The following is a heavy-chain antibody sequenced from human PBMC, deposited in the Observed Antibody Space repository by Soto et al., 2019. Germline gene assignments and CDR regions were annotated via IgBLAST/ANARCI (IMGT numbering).Heavy chain of an antibody. D-gene: IGHD2-2*01. CDR2: ISSSSSTI. V-gene: IGHV3-48*01. CDR3: AIETRAAMTDYYYYYMDV. J-gene: IGHJ6*03. Sequence: EVQLVESGGGLVQPGGSLRLSCAASGFTFSSYSMNWVRQAPGKGLEWVSYISSSSSTIYYADSVKGRFTISRDNAKNSLYLQMNSLRAEDTAVYYCAIETRAAMTDYYYYYMDVWGKGTTVTVSS. CDR1: GFTFSSYS.